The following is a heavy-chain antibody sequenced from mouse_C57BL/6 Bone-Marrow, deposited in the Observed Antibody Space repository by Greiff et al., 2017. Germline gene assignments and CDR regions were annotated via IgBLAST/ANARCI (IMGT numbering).Heavy chain of an antibody. CDR1: GFSLTSYG. D-gene: IGHD2-4*01. CDR3: ARPYDYDEDGFDY. V-gene: IGHV2-5*01. Sequence: VQLQQSGPGLVQPSQSLSITCTVSGFSLTSYGVHWVRQSPGKGLEWLGVIWRGGSTDYNAAFMSRLSITKDNSKSQVFFKMNSLQADDTAIYYCARPYDYDEDGFDYWGQGTTLTVSS. CDR2: IWRGGST. J-gene: IGHJ2*01.